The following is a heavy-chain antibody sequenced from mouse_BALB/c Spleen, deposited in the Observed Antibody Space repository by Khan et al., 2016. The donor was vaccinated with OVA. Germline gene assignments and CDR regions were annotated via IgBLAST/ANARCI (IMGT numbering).Heavy chain of an antibody. V-gene: IGHV9-4*02. J-gene: IGHJ4*01. CDR2: INTHSGVP. CDR3: ARGGAAYYRNDGGAMDY. D-gene: IGHD2-14*01. CDR1: GYIFTTAG. Sequence: QIQLVQSGPELKKPGETVRISCKASGYIFTTAGMQWVQKMPGKGLKWIGWINTHSGVPKYAEDFKGRFVFSLETSASTAYLQITNLKNEDTATYFCARGGAAYYRNDGGAMDYWGQGTSATVSS.